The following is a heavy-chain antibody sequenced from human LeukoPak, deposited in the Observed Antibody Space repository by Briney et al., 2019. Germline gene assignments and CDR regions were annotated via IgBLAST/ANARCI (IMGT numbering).Heavy chain of an antibody. CDR3: ARKRYNWFDP. CDR1: GGSISSGGYY. V-gene: IGHV4-31*03. Sequence: SETLSLTCTVSGGSISSGGYYWSWIRQHPGKGLEWIGYIYYSGSTYYNPSLKSRVTISVDTSKNQFSLKLSSVTAADTAVYYCARKRYNWFDPWGQGTLVTVPS. CDR2: IYYSGST. J-gene: IGHJ5*02.